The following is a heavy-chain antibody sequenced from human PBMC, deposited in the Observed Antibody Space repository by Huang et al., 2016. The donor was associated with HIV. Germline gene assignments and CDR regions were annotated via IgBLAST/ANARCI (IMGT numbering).Heavy chain of an antibody. CDR1: GDSINSSDYY. CDR3: ARRREDYGDSGGWFDP. V-gene: IGHV4-39*01. D-gene: IGHD4-17*01. Sequence: QLLLQQSGPGLVKPSETLSLTCTVSGDSINSSDYYWAWIRQSPGKGLESIGSIYYRWITYYNPSLKSRVTISGDTSKTQFSLKLSSVTAADTAVYYCARRREDYGDSGGWFDPWGQGTLVTVSS. J-gene: IGHJ5*02. CDR2: IYYRWIT.